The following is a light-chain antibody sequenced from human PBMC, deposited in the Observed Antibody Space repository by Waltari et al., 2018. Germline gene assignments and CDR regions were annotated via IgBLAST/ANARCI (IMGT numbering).Light chain of an antibody. CDR3: QQCYSTPYT. V-gene: IGKV3-15*01. CDR2: GAS. J-gene: IGKJ2*01. Sequence: EIVMTQSPVPLSVSPGERVTLSCRASQSIGSHLAWYQQKPGQPPRLLIYGASTRASGIPARFSGSGSETDFTLTISSLQAADVAVYYCQQCYSTPYTFGQGTKLEIK. CDR1: QSIGSH.